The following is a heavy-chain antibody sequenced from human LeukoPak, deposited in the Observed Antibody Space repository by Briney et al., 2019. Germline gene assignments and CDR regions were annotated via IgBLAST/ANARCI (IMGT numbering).Heavy chain of an antibody. J-gene: IGHJ5*02. Sequence: KTSETLSLTCTVSGGSISNHYWRWIRQAPGKGPEWIGYIYYSGSTNYNPSVKSRVTISVDTSKNEFSLRLSSVTAADTAVYYCAKHLTNAYYDMIWFDPWGQGTLVTVSS. CDR2: IYYSGST. CDR3: AKHLTNAYYDMIWFDP. D-gene: IGHD3-16*01. V-gene: IGHV4-59*11. CDR1: GGSISNHY.